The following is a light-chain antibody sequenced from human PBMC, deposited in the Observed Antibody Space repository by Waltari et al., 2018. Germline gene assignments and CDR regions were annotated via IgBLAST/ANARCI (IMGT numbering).Light chain of an antibody. V-gene: IGLV2-11*01. Sequence: QSALTQPRSVSGSPAQSVTISCSGTSSDIGGYNYVSWYQQYPGKAPKLIIYDVTKRPPGVPDRFSGYKSGNTASLTISGLQTEDEADYYCCSYAGPDNHVVFGGGTKMTVL. J-gene: IGLJ2*01. CDR2: DVT. CDR1: SSDIGGYNY. CDR3: CSYAGPDNHVV.